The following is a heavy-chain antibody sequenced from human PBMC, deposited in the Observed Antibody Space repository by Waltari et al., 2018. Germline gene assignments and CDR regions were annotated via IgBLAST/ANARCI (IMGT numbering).Heavy chain of an antibody. CDR2: IWSDGSKK. V-gene: IGHV3-33*06. CDR3: AKAGRRYFDFSEILE. CDR1: GCTFGSYG. J-gene: IGHJ4*02. D-gene: IGHD3-9*01. Sequence: QVHLVASGGGVVQPGKSLRLSCAASGCTFGSYGMHWVRQAPGKGLEWGAVIWSDGSKKYYAESVKGRFTISRDNSRRSVSLEMNSLRGEDTAVYYCAKAGRRYFDFSEILEWGLGTQVTVSS.